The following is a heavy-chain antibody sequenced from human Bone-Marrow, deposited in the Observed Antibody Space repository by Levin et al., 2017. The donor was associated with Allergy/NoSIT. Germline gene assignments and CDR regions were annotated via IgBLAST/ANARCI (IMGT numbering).Heavy chain of an antibody. Sequence: GSSFKVYGKEGGGRGRREERRGGREEEGEGLEWMVFLLPLFCPSPSAPPFPCRVTITADKSTSTAYMELSSLRSEDTAVYYCARINYGDSYDYGMDVWGQGTTVTVSS. CDR2: LLPLFCPS. CDR1: GGRGRREE. J-gene: IGHJ6*02. D-gene: IGHD4-17*01. V-gene: IGHV1-69*06. CDR3: ARINYGDSYDYGMDV.